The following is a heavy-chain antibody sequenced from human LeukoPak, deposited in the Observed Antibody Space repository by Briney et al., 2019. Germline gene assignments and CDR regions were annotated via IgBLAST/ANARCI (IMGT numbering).Heavy chain of an antibody. V-gene: IGHV3-15*05. CDR1: GFPFSDAW. J-gene: IGHJ4*02. D-gene: IGHD2-2*01. CDR2: IKSKRGGGTI. CDR3: SKDLPQTRAWALNY. Sequence: GGSLRLSCTGSGFPFSDAWMTWVRQAPGQGPEWVGRIKSKRGGGTIDYASPVKGRFTISRDDSEEILYLQMNSLRTDDTAVYYCSKDLPQTRAWALNYWGPGALVTVSS.